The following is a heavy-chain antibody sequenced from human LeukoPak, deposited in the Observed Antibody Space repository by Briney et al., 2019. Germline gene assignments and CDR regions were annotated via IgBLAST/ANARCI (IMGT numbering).Heavy chain of an antibody. CDR1: GGSISSYY. D-gene: IGHD5-12*01. V-gene: IGHV4-59*08. CDR3: ARRDGYTFDL. Sequence: SETLSLTCTVSGGSISSYYWSWIRQPPGKGLEWIGYIYYSGSTNYNPSLKSRVTISVDTSKNQFSLKLSSETAADTAVYYCARRDGYTFDLWGRGTLVTVSS. CDR2: IYYSGST. J-gene: IGHJ2*01.